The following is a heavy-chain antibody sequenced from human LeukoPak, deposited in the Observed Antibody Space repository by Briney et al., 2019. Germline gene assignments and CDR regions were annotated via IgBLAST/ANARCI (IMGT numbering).Heavy chain of an antibody. D-gene: IGHD4-23*01. Sequence: SETLSLTCTVSGGSISSSSTYYWGWIRQPPGKGLEWIGSIYYSGSTYYNPSLKSRVTISVDTSKNQFSLKLSSVTAADTAVYYCARHQRGNSDAFDIWGQGTVVTVSS. J-gene: IGHJ3*02. CDR2: IYYSGST. CDR1: GGSISSSSTYY. V-gene: IGHV4-39*07. CDR3: ARHQRGNSDAFDI.